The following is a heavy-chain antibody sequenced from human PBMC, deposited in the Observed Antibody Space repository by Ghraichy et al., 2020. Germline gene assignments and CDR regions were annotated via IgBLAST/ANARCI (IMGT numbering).Heavy chain of an antibody. CDR3: ARSAAAGLSPTDYYFDY. V-gene: IGHV6-1*01. D-gene: IGHD6-13*01. J-gene: IGHJ4*02. CDR1: GDSVSSNSAA. Sequence: SQTLSLTCAISGDSVSSNSAAWNWIRQSPSRGLEWLGRTYYRSKWYNDYAVSVKSRITINPDTSKNQFSLQLNSVTPEDTAVYYCARSAAAGLSPTDYYFDYWGQGTLVTVSS. CDR2: TYYRSKWYN.